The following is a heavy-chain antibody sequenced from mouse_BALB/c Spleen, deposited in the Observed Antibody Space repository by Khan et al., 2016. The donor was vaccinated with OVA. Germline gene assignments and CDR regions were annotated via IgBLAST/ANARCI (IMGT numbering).Heavy chain of an antibody. D-gene: IGHD1-1*01. CDR3: ARKYGSDFDY. V-gene: IGHV1-20*02. CDR2: INPHIGET. CDR1: GYSFTGYF. J-gene: IGHJ2*01. Sequence: EVQLQESGPELVKPGASVKISCKASGYSFTGYFMNWVMQSHGKSLEWIGRINPHIGETLYHQKFKGKATLTVDESSRTVHMELRSLASEDSAVYYCARKYGSDFDYWGQGTTLTVSS.